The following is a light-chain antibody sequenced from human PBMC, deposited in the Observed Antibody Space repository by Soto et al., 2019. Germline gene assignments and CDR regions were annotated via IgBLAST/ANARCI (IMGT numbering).Light chain of an antibody. CDR1: QTSGSNF. J-gene: IGKJ5*01. CDR2: ASS. CDR3: ERYGLSPR. Sequence: VFPHTLRKKSLSPGARATLSWKTSQTSGSNFLAWYQHKPGQAPRLLIYASSNRATGIPDRFSGSASGPDFTLTINSLEHEDFADYYSERYGLSPRFGQGIPVDIK. V-gene: IGKV3-20*01.